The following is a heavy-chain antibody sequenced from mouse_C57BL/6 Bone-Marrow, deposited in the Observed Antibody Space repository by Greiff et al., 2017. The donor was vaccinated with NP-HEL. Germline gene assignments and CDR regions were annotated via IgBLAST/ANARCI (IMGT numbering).Heavy chain of an antibody. V-gene: IGHV1-18*01. J-gene: IGHJ1*03. CDR3: ARYSYGSSPWYFDV. CDR2: INPNNGGT. Sequence: VQLKESGPELVKPGASVKIPCKASGYTFTDYNMDWVKQSHGKSLEWIGDINPNNGGTIYNQKFKGKATLTVDKSSSTAYMELRSLTSEDTAVYYCARYSYGSSPWYFDVWGTGTTVTVSS. CDR1: GYTFTDYN. D-gene: IGHD1-1*01.